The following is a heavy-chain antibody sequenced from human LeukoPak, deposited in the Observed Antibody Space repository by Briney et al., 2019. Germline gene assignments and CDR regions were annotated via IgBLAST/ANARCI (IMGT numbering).Heavy chain of an antibody. V-gene: IGHV1-2*02. Sequence: ASVTVSCKASGYTFTGYYMHWVRQAPGQGLEWMAWINPTSGATNYAQEFQGRVTMTRDTSISTVYMELSRLRSDDTAVYYCARNGEYFYDRRDFDYWGQGTLVTVSS. CDR1: GYTFTGYY. D-gene: IGHD3-22*01. J-gene: IGHJ4*02. CDR2: INPTSGAT. CDR3: ARNGEYFYDRRDFDY.